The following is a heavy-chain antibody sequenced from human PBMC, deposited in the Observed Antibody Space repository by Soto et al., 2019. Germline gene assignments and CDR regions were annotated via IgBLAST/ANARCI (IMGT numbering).Heavy chain of an antibody. CDR2: IYWDDDK. V-gene: IGHV2-5*02. D-gene: IGHD3-16*01. J-gene: IGHJ5*02. CDR3: AHIPNYYQYDWFDP. CDR1: GFSLTTRGVG. Sequence: QITLKESGPTLVKPTQTLTLTCTFSGFSLTTRGVGVGWIRQPPGKALECLALIYWDDDKRYSPSLQSRFSITKDPSKNQVVLTMTNVDPVDTATYYCAHIPNYYQYDWFDPWGQGTLVSVSS.